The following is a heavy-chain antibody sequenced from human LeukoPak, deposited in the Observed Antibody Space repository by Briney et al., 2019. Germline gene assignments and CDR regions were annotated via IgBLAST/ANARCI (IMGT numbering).Heavy chain of an antibody. Sequence: GGSLRLSCAASGFTFSSYAMSWVRQAPGKGLEWVSAISGGGGSTYYADSVKGRFTISRDNSKNTLYLQMNSLRAEDTAVYYCAKGTLGTYYFDYWGQGTLVTVSS. CDR3: AKGTLGTYYFDY. D-gene: IGHD1/OR15-1a*01. V-gene: IGHV3-23*01. CDR1: GFTFSSYA. CDR2: ISGGGGST. J-gene: IGHJ4*02.